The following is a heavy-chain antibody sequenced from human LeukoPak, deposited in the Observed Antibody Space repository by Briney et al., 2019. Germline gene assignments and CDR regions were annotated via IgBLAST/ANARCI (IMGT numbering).Heavy chain of an antibody. CDR1: GGSISSYY. CDR2: VYYSGST. V-gene: IGHV4-59*12. D-gene: IGHD3-22*01. CDR3: ARGLDSSGYPY. J-gene: IGHJ4*02. Sequence: SETLSLTCTVSGGSISSYYWSWTRQPPGKGLEWIGYVYYSGSTNYNPSLKSRVTISVDTSKNQFSLKLTSVTAADTAAYYCARGLDSSGYPYWGQGTLVTVSS.